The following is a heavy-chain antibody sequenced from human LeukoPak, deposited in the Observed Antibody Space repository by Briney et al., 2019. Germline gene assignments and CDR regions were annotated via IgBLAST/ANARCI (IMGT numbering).Heavy chain of an antibody. CDR2: IYYSGST. CDR1: GGSISSSSYY. D-gene: IGHD2-21*02. J-gene: IGHJ4*02. CDR3: ARWVVTASDY. V-gene: IGHV4-39*07. Sequence: SETLSLTCTVSGGSISSSSYYWGWIRQPPGKGLEWIGSIYYSGSTYYNPSLKSRVTISVDTSKNQFSLKLSSVTAADTAVYYCARWVVTASDYWGQGTLVTVSS.